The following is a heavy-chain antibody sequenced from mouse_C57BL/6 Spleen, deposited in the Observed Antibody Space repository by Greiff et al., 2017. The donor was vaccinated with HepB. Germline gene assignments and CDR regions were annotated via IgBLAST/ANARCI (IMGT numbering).Heavy chain of an antibody. CDR2: IRSKSSNYAT. CDR1: GFTFNTYA. Sequence: EVQLVESGGGLVQPKGSLKLSCAASGFTFNTYAMHWVRQAPGKGLEWVARIRSKSSNYATYYADSVKDRFTISRDDSQSMLYLQMNNLKTEDTAIYYCVRGAHYYGSSYDYAMDYWGQGTSVTVSS. J-gene: IGHJ4*01. CDR3: VRGAHYYGSSYDYAMDY. V-gene: IGHV10-3*01. D-gene: IGHD1-1*01.